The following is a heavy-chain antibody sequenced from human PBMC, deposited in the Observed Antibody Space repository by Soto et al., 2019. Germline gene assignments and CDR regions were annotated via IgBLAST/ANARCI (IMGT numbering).Heavy chain of an antibody. CDR3: AREVYSSSWYDPPADNWFDP. V-gene: IGHV1-18*01. CDR2: ISAYNGNT. Sequence: GASVKVSCKASGYTFTSYGISWVRQAPGQGLEWMGWISAYNGNTNYAQKLQGRVTMTTDTSTSTAYMELRSLRSDDTAVYYCAREVYSSSWYDPPADNWFDPWGQGTLVTVSS. CDR1: GYTFTSYG. D-gene: IGHD6-13*01. J-gene: IGHJ5*02.